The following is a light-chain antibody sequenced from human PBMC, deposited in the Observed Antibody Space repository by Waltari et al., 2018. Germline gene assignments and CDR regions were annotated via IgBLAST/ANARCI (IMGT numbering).Light chain of an antibody. CDR1: TYDVGYYYF. J-gene: IGLJ3*02. Sequence: QSALTQPASVPGSPGQSRTISFTGTTYDVGYYYFFSWYHQHLGRAPKLILYDVRERPSGVSDRFSGSKSGNTASLIISGLQADDEADYYCSSHTTRSTWVFGGGTKLTVL. CDR3: SSHTTRSTWV. V-gene: IGLV2-14*03. CDR2: DVR.